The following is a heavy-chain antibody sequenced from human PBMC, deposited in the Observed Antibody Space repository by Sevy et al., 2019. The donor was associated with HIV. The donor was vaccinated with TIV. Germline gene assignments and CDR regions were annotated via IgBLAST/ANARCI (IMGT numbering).Heavy chain of an antibody. Sequence: ASVKVSCKASGYTFTGYYMHWVRQAPGQGLEWMGRINPNSGGTNYAQKFQGRVTMTRDTSISTAYMELSRLRSDDTAVYYCARVRIVVPAGMPNCYYGMDVWGQGTTVTVSS. D-gene: IGHD2-2*01. V-gene: IGHV1-2*06. CDR2: INPNSGGT. CDR1: GYTFTGYY. J-gene: IGHJ6*02. CDR3: ARVRIVVPAGMPNCYYGMDV.